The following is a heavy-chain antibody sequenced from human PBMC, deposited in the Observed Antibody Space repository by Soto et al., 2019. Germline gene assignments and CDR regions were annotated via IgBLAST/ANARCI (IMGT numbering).Heavy chain of an antibody. J-gene: IGHJ3*02. CDR1: GFTFSNAW. V-gene: IGHV3-15*01. D-gene: IGHD2-2*02. CDR2: IKSKTDGGTT. Sequence: EVHLVESGGGLVKPGGSLRLSCAASGFTFSNAWMSWVRQAPGKGLEWVGRIKSKTDGGTTDYAAPVKGRFTISRDDSKNTLYLQMTSLKTEDTAVYYCTTDLVVVVQAAIGIWGQGTMVTVAS. CDR3: TTDLVVVVQAAIGI.